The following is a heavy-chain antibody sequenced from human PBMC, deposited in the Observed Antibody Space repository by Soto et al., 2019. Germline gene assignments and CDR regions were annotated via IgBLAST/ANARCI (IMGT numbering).Heavy chain of an antibody. Sequence: EVQLLESGGGLVQPGGSLRLSCAASGFTFSNYAMDWVRQAPGKGLEWVSAISNSFSDGNTHYADSVKGRFTISRDNDKNTVFLEMNSLRAEDTAVYYCAKVVSPEGGNYFDHWGQGTLVTVSS. D-gene: IGHD3-16*01. CDR3: AKVVSPEGGNYFDH. V-gene: IGHV3-23*01. J-gene: IGHJ4*02. CDR1: GFTFSNYA. CDR2: ISNSFSDGNT.